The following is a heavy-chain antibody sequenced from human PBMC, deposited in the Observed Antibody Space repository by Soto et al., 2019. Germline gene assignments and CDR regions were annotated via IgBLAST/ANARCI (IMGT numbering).Heavy chain of an antibody. J-gene: IGHJ4*02. D-gene: IGHD3-3*01. CDR1: GYSFPNYW. V-gene: IGHV5-51*01. CDR3: ARLPRDCNKTSCYYADH. CDR2: IYPGDSDT. Sequence: PGESLKISCKGSGYSFPNYWIAWVRQMPGKGLEWMGSIYPGDSDTRYSPSFQGQVTISADKSISTAFLQWRSLETSDTGMYFCARLPRDCNKTSCYYADHWGQGTQVTVSS.